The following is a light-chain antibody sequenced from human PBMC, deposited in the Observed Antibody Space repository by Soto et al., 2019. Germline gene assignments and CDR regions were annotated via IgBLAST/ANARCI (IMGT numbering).Light chain of an antibody. Sequence: DIQMTQSPSSLSASVGDRVTITCRASHCISNYLAWYQQKPGKVPKLLIYAASTLQSGVPSRFSGSGSGTDFTLTISSLQPEDVAYYYCRKYSSALIFTFGPGPKMDIK. CDR1: HCISNY. CDR2: AAS. J-gene: IGKJ3*01. CDR3: RKYSSALIFT. V-gene: IGKV1-27*01.